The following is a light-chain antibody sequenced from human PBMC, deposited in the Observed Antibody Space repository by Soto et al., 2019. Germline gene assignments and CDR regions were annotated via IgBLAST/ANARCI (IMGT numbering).Light chain of an antibody. Sequence: EVVMTQSPATLSVSPGERATLSCRASQSVRGNLAWYQQKPGQAPRLLIYATSTRATGLPARFSGGGSGTEFTLTISSLQSEDFAVYYCQQYNNWPLTFGQGTKVEIK. CDR2: ATS. CDR1: QSVRGN. V-gene: IGKV3-15*01. J-gene: IGKJ1*01. CDR3: QQYNNWPLT.